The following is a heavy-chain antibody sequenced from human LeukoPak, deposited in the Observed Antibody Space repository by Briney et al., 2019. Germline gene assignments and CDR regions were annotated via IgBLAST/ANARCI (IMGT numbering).Heavy chain of an antibody. CDR1: GFTFSSYG. V-gene: IGHV3-30*18. CDR2: ISYDGSNK. CDR3: AKEGHSGSLYYFDY. J-gene: IGHJ4*02. D-gene: IGHD1-26*01. Sequence: RRSLRLSCAASGFTFSSYGTHWVRQAPGKRLEWVAVISYDGSNKYYADSVKGRFTISRDNSKNTLYLQMNSLRVEDTAVYFCAKEGHSGSLYYFDYWGQGTLVTVSS.